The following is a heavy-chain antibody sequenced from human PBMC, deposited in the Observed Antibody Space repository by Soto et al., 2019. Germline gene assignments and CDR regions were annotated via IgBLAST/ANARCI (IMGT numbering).Heavy chain of an antibody. D-gene: IGHD6-13*01. Sequence: PGGSLRLSCAASGFTVSSNYMSWVRQAPGKGLEWVSVIYSGGSTYYADSVKGRFTISRDNSKNTLYLQMNSLRAEDTAVYYCAREIAEVDRYYQGMDVWGQGTTVTVSS. CDR1: GFTVSSNY. CDR2: IYSGGST. V-gene: IGHV3-53*01. CDR3: AREIAEVDRYYQGMDV. J-gene: IGHJ6*02.